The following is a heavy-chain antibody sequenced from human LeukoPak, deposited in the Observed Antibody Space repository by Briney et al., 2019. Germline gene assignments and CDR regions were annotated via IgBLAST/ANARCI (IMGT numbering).Heavy chain of an antibody. J-gene: IGHJ4*02. V-gene: IGHV3-23*01. CDR1: GFTFSSYG. CDR3: AKDSGGRWELPTYFDY. CDR2: ISGSGGST. D-gene: IGHD1-26*01. Sequence: GGSLRLSCAASGFTFSSYGMSWVRQAPGKGLEWVSAISGSGGSTYYADSVKGRFTISRDNSKNTLYLQMNSLRAEDTAVYYCAKDSGGRWELPTYFDYWGQGTLVTVSS.